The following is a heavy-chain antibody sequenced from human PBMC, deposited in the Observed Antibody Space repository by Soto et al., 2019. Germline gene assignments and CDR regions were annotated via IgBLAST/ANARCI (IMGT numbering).Heavy chain of an antibody. V-gene: IGHV3-73*02. CDR1: GFTFSGSA. CDR2: IRSEANSYAT. J-gene: IGHJ2*01. CDR3: TRPWDYYGSGTYYDWYFVL. D-gene: IGHD3-10*01. Sequence: EVQLVESGGGLVQPGGSLKLSCAASGFTFSGSAMHWVRQASGKGLEWVGRIRSEANSYATAYAASVKGRFTISRDDSXTXAXXQMHSLTTEDTAVYDCTRPWDYYGSGTYYDWYFVLWGRGTLVPVSS.